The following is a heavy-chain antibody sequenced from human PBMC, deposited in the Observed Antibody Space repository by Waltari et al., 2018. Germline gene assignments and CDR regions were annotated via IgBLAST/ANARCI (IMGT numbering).Heavy chain of an antibody. CDR2: INIDGTIT. J-gene: IGHJ4*02. Sequence: EVQLVESGGGLVQPGGSLRLSCAASGFTFRNYWMHWVRQAPEKGLVSVSHINIDGTITNYADSVKGRFTISRDNAKNTLFLQMNSLRVEDTAVYYCVLYSSEFLGDCWGQGTLVTVSS. V-gene: IGHV3-74*01. CDR1: GFTFRNYW. CDR3: VLYSSEFLGDC. D-gene: IGHD6-19*01.